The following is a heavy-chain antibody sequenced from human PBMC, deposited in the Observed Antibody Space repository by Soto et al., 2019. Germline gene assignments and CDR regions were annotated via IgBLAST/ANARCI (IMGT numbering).Heavy chain of an antibody. J-gene: IGHJ6*02. CDR1: GGSISSGGYY. Sequence: CLTCTVSGGSISSGGYYWSWIRQHPGRGLEWIGYIYYSGSTYYNPSLKSRVTISVDTSKNQFSLKLSSVTAADTAVYYCARGDYAAYYYGMDVWGQGTTVTVSS. CDR3: ARGDYAAYYYGMDV. V-gene: IGHV4-31*03. CDR2: IYYSGST. D-gene: IGHD4-17*01.